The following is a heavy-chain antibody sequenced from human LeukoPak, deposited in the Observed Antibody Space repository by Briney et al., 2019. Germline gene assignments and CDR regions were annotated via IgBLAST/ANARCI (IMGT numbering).Heavy chain of an antibody. V-gene: IGHV5-51*01. CDR2: SYPGDSNT. CDR1: GYSFSNYW. CDR3: ARQPLVRDCGGDCEFDY. Sequence: KPGESLKISCKGSGYSFSNYWIGWVRQMPGKGLEWMGISYPGDSNTRYGPSFQGQVTISADKSISTAYLQWTSLKASDTAIYYCARQPLVRDCGGDCEFDYWGREPESASPQ. D-gene: IGHD2-21*02. J-gene: IGHJ4*02.